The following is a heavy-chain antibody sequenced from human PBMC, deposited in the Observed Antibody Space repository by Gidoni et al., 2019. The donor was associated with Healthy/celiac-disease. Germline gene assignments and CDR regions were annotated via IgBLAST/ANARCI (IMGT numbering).Heavy chain of an antibody. V-gene: IGHV4-39*01. CDR1: GGSSSSSSYY. CDR2: IDYSGST. J-gene: IGHJ4*02. Sequence: QLQLKESGPGLVKPSETLSLTCTVSGGSSSSSSYYWGWIRQPPGKGLEWIGRIDYSGSTYYNPSLKSRVTISVDTSKNQFSLKLSSVTAADTAVYYCARHLNYYDSSGYPFDYWGQGTLVTVSS. D-gene: IGHD3-22*01. CDR3: ARHLNYYDSSGYPFDY.